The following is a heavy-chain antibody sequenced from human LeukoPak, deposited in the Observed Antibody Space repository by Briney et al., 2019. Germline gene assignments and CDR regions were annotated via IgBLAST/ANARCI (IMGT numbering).Heavy chain of an antibody. CDR2: MNPKSGDT. V-gene: IGHV1-2*02. D-gene: IGHD6-13*01. CDR1: GYTFTGYF. CDR3: ARGTMQQLVFPPVYYYYYMDV. J-gene: IGHJ6*03. Sequence: GASVKVSCKASGYTFTGYFMHWLRQAPGQGLEWMGWMNPKSGDTHYKQKFQGRVTMTRDTSISTAYMELSRLRSDDTAVYYCARGTMQQLVFPPVYYYYYMDVWGKGTTVTISS.